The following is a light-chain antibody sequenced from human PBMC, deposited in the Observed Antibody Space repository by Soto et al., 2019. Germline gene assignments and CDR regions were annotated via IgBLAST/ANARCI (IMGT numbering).Light chain of an antibody. CDR2: DAS. CDR3: QQYNSYSAWT. Sequence: DVQMTQSPSTLPASVGDRVTITCRASQSISSWLAWYQQKPGKAPKLLIYDASSLESGVPSRFSGSGSGTEFTPTISSLQPDDFATYYCQQYNSYSAWTVGQGTKVDI. CDR1: QSISSW. V-gene: IGKV1-5*01. J-gene: IGKJ1*01.